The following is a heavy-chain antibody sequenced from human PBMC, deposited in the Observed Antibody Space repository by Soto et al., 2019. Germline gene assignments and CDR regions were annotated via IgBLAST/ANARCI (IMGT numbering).Heavy chain of an antibody. CDR2: ISYDGSNK. CDR1: GFTFSSYG. CDR3: AKGDIYRYYYYGMDV. Sequence: GSLRLSCAASGFTFSSYGMHWVRQAPGKGLEWVAVISYDGSNKYYADSVKGRFTISRDNSKNTLYLQMNSLRAEDTAVYYCAKGDIYRYYYYGMDVWGQGTTVTVSS. V-gene: IGHV3-30*18. D-gene: IGHD2-15*01. J-gene: IGHJ6*02.